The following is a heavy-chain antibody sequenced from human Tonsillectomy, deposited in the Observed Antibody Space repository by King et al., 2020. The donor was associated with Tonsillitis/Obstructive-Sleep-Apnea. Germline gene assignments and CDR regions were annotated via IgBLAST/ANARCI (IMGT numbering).Heavy chain of an antibody. Sequence: VQLVESGGGLVKPGRSLRLSFTASGLTFGDYAMSWFRQAPGKGLEWVGFIRSKAYGGTTEYAGFVKGRFTISRDVSKSIAYLQMNSLKTEDTAVYYCTRDPVVVVPAAMEGAFDIWGQGTMVTVSS. V-gene: IGHV3-49*05. CDR2: IRSKAYGGTT. J-gene: IGHJ3*02. CDR1: GLTFGDYA. CDR3: TRDPVVVVPAAMEGAFDI. D-gene: IGHD2-2*01.